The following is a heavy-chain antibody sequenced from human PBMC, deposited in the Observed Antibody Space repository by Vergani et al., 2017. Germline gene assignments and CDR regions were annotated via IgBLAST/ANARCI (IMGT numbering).Heavy chain of an antibody. Sequence: VQLLQSGGGVVQPGRSLRLSCAASGFSFGNYAMHWVRQAPGKGLEWVGVISYDGTEKKYADSAKGRFTISRDNSKNMLFLQMNNLRTEDTAIYYCAKQYFVSGNYLFDYWGQGTLVTVSS. CDR2: ISYDGTEK. V-gene: IGHV3-30-3*02. CDR3: AKQYFVSGNYLFDY. CDR1: GFSFGNYA. D-gene: IGHD3-10*01. J-gene: IGHJ4*02.